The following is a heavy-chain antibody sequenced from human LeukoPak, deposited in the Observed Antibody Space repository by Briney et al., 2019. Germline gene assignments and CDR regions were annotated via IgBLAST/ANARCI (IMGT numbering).Heavy chain of an antibody. CDR2: INPNSGGT. D-gene: IGHD3-3*01. CDR3: AREGVSGDAFDI. V-gene: IGHV1-2*02. CDR1: GYTFTGYY. Sequence: ASVKVSCKASGYTFTGYYMHWVRQAPGQGLEWMGWINPNSGGTNYAQKFQGRVTMTRDTSISTAYMELSRLRSDDTAVYYCAREGVSGDAFDIWGHETMVTVSS. J-gene: IGHJ3*02.